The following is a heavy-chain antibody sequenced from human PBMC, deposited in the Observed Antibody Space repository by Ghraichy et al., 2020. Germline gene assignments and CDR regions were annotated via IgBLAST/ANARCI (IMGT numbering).Heavy chain of an antibody. V-gene: IGHV3-30*02. D-gene: IGHD6-13*01. CDR1: GFTFSSYG. J-gene: IGHJ4*02. CDR2: IRYDGSNK. Sequence: GGSLRLSCAASGFTFSSYGMHWVRQAPGKGLEWVAFIRYDGSNKYYADSVKGRFTISRDNSKYTLYLQMNSLRAEDTAVYYCAKFAVAAGNQQDYFDYWGQGTLVTVSS. CDR3: AKFAVAAGNQQDYFDY.